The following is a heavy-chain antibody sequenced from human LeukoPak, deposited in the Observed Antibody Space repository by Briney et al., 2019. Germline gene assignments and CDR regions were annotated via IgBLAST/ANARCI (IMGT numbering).Heavy chain of an antibody. CDR2: IWYGGSNK. V-gene: IGHV3-33*01. CDR3: ARDPWGYCSSTSCPRGAFDI. CDR1: GFTFSSYG. D-gene: IGHD2-2*01. Sequence: GGSLRLSCAASGFTFSSYGMHWVRQAPGKGLEWVAFIWYGGSNKYYADSVKGRFTISRDNSKNTLYLQMNSLRAEDTAVYYCARDPWGYCSSTSCPRGAFDIWGQGKMVTVSS. J-gene: IGHJ3*02.